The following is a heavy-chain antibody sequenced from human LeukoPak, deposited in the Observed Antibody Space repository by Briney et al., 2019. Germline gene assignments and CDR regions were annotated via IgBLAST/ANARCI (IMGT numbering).Heavy chain of an antibody. D-gene: IGHD3-10*01. V-gene: IGHV4-38-2*01. Sequence: PSETLSLTCAVSGYSISSGYYWGWTRQPPGKGLEWIGSIYHSGSTYYNPSLKSRVTISVDTSENQFSLKLSSVTAADTAVYYCARGGSGSYYDYYFDYWGQGTLVTVSS. CDR1: GYSISSGYY. CDR3: ARGGSGSYYDYYFDY. CDR2: IYHSGST. J-gene: IGHJ4*02.